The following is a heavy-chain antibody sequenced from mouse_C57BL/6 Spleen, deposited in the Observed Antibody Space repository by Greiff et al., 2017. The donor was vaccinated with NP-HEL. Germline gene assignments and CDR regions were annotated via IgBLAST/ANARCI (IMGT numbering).Heavy chain of an antibody. CDR1: GYTFTSYW. V-gene: IGHV1-53*01. CDR3: ARSDYYYGGYFDY. Sequence: QVQLQQSGTELVKPGASVKLSCKASGYTFTSYWMHWVKQRPGQGLEWIGNINPSNGGTNYNEKFKSKATLTVDKSSSTAYMQLSSLTSEDSAVYYCARSDYYYGGYFDYWGQGTTLTVSS. J-gene: IGHJ2*01. D-gene: IGHD1-1*01. CDR2: INPSNGGT.